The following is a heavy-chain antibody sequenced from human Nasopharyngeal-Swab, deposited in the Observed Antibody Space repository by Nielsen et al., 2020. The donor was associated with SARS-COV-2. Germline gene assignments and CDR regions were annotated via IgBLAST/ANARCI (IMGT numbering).Heavy chain of an antibody. CDR3: ARGQLERPLYFDY. J-gene: IGHJ4*02. D-gene: IGHD1-1*01. V-gene: IGHV3-53*04. CDR1: GFTVSSNY. Sequence: GESLKISCAASGFTVSSNYMSWVRQAQGKGLEWVSVIYSGGSTKYADSVKGRFTISRHNSKNTLYLQMNSLRAEDTAVYYCARGQLERPLYFDYWGQGTLVTVSS. CDR2: IYSGGST.